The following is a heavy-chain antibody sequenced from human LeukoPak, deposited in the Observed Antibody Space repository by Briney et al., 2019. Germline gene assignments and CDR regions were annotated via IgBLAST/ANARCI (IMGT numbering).Heavy chain of an antibody. D-gene: IGHD4-23*01. CDR2: ISAYNGNT. Sequence: ASVKVSCKASGYTFTSYGISWVRQAPGQGLEWMGWISAYNGNTNYAQKLQGRVTITRNTSISTAYMELSSLRSEDTAVYYCARGLTYGGNPAHDAFDIWGQGTMVTVSS. V-gene: IGHV1-18*01. CDR1: GYTFTSYG. CDR3: ARGLTYGGNPAHDAFDI. J-gene: IGHJ3*02.